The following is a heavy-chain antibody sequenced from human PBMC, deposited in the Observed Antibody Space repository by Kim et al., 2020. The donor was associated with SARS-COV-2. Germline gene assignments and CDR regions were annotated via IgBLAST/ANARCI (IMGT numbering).Heavy chain of an antibody. V-gene: IGHV1-69*04. D-gene: IGHD6-13*01. CDR3: AREIAAAAPMDV. Sequence: NYAQKFQGTITIIADKSTSTAYMELSSLTSEDTAVYYCAREIAAAAPMDVWGQGTTVTVSS. J-gene: IGHJ6*02.